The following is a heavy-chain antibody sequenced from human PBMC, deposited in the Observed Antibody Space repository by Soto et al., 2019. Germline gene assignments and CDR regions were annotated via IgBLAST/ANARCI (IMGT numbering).Heavy chain of an antibody. Sequence: GGSLRLSCAASGFTFSSYSMNWVRQAPGKGLEWVSSISSSSSYIYYADSVKGRFTISRDNAKNSLYLQMNSLRAEDTAVYYCARDHDPSNWFDPWGQGTLVTGSS. V-gene: IGHV3-21*01. CDR1: GFTFSSYS. CDR3: ARDHDPSNWFDP. J-gene: IGHJ5*02. CDR2: ISSSSSYI.